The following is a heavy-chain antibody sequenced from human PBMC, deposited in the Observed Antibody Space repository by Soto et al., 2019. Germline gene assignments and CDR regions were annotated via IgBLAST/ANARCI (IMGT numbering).Heavy chain of an antibody. D-gene: IGHD2-15*01. CDR3: ARYCSGGSCFDY. CDR1: GFTFSSYG. CDR2: IKQDGSEK. Sequence: VQLVESGGGVVQPGRSLRLSCAASGFTFSSYGMHWVRQAPGKGLEWVANIKQDGSEKYYVDSVKGRFTISRDNAKNSLYLQMNSLRAEDTAVYYCARYCSGGSCFDYWGQGTLVTVSS. V-gene: IGHV3-7*03. J-gene: IGHJ4*02.